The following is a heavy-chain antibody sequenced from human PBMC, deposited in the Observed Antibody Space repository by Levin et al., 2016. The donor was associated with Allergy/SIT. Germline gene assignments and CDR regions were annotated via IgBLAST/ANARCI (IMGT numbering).Heavy chain of an antibody. J-gene: IGHJ4*02. CDR2: IRINAAYT. CDR3: ARTFDGATAAYYFDY. Sequence: WIRQPPGKGLEWVSHIRINAAYTNYADSVKGRFTIFRDNAKNSLYLQMNSLRVEDTAVYFCARTFDGATAAYYFDYWGQGTLVTVSS. V-gene: IGHV3-11*03. D-gene: IGHD1-1*01.